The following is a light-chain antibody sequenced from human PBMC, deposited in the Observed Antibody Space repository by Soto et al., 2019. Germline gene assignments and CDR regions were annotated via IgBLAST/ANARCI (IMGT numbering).Light chain of an antibody. CDR2: SNN. Sequence: QSVLTQPPSASGTPEQTVTISCSGSSSTIGSYTVNWYHQLPGTAPKLLIFSNNQRPSGVPARFAGSRSGTSASLSTSGLHSEDEADYYCAAWDDSLGGVVFGGGTKVTVL. V-gene: IGLV1-44*01. CDR1: SSTIGSYT. CDR3: AAWDDSLGGVV. J-gene: IGLJ2*01.